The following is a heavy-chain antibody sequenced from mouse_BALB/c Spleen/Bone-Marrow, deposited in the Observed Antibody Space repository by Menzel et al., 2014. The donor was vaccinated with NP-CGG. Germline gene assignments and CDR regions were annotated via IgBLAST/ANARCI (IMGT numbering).Heavy chain of an antibody. Sequence: EVKLMESGAELVKPGASVKLSCTASDFNIKDTYMHWVKQRPEQGLEWIGRIDPANGNTKYDPKFQGKATITADTSSNTAYLQLSSLTSEDTAVYYCARWEYYAMDYWGQGTSVTVSS. V-gene: IGHV14-3*02. CDR1: DFNIKDTY. CDR3: ARWEYYAMDY. J-gene: IGHJ4*01. D-gene: IGHD4-1*01. CDR2: IDPANGNT.